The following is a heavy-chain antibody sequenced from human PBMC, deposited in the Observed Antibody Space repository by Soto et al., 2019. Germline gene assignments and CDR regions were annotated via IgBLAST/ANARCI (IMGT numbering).Heavy chain of an antibody. J-gene: IGHJ6*02. V-gene: IGHV1-18*01. Sequence: ASVKVSCKASGYTFTNYGISWVRQAPGQGLEWMGWISAYNGNTNYAQRLQGRVTMTTDTSTSTAYMELRSLRAEDTAVYYCAKGLTAMVTDYYYGMDVWGQGTTVTVSS. CDR3: AKGLTAMVTDYYYGMDV. CDR2: ISAYNGNT. D-gene: IGHD5-18*01. CDR1: GYTFTNYG.